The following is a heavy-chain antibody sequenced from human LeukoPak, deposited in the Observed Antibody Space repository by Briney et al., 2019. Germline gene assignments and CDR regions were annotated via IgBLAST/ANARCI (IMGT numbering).Heavy chain of an antibody. CDR2: IYSGGST. D-gene: IGHD3-22*01. V-gene: IGHV3-66*01. CDR1: GFTVSSNY. CDR3: ARSAAPRRYYYDSSGYYYYDY. Sequence: GGSLRLSCAASGFTVSSNYMSWVRQAPGKGLEWVSVIYSGGSTYYADSVKGRFTISRDNSKNTLYLQMNSLRAEDTAVYYCARSAAPRRYYYDSSGYYYYDYWGQGTLVTVSS. J-gene: IGHJ4*02.